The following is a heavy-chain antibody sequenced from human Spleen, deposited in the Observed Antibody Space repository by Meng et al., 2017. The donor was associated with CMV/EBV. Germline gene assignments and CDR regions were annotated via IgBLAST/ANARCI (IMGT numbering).Heavy chain of an antibody. Sequence: SGHGFVKPSDPLSLTRPLPGYSIRSTNWWGWIRQPPGKEMEWIGYIYYSGSTSYNPSLKSRVTMSVDTSKNQFSLNLNSVTAVDTAVYYCARDLRKGYSSSWYPFDYWGQGTLVTVSS. CDR1: GYSIRSTNW. J-gene: IGHJ4*02. V-gene: IGHV4-28*03. D-gene: IGHD6-13*01. CDR3: ARDLRKGYSSSWYPFDY. CDR2: IYYSGST.